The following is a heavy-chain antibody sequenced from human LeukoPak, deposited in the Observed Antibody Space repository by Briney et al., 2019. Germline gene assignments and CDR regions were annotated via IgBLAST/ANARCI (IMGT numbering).Heavy chain of an antibody. J-gene: IGHJ4*02. CDR3: ARVDTAMVWGYYFDY. D-gene: IGHD5-18*01. Sequence: ASVKVSCKAFGYVFIDYHLHWVRQAPGQGLEWMGIINPRGGSTSHAQKFQGRVTMTRDMSTNTVSLEMSSLTAEDTAVYYCARVDTAMVWGYYFDYWGQGTLVTVSS. CDR2: INPRGGST. CDR1: GYVFIDYH. V-gene: IGHV1-46*01.